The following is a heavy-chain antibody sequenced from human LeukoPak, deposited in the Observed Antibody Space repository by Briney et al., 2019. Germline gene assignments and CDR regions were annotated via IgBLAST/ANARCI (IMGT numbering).Heavy chain of an antibody. Sequence: ASVKVSCKASGYTFTDYYMHWVRQAPGQGLEWMGWLNPNSGDTNYAQKFQGRVTMTRDTSISTGYMDLSRLRSDDTAVYYCARIRGGNNYHFDYWGQGTLVTVSS. CDR3: ARIRGGNNYHFDY. CDR1: GYTFTDYY. V-gene: IGHV1-2*02. CDR2: LNPNSGDT. J-gene: IGHJ4*02. D-gene: IGHD5-24*01.